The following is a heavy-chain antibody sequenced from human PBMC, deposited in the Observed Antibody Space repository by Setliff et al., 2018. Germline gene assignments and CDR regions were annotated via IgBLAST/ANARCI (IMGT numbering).Heavy chain of an antibody. CDR3: ARLTGTDYYYYYMDV. D-gene: IGHD1-1*01. V-gene: IGHV2-70*11. CDR1: GFSLSTSGMC. CDR2: IDWDDDK. Sequence: SGPTLVNPTQTLTLTCTFSGFSLSTSGMCVSWIRQPPGQALEWLARIDWDDDKYYSTSLKTRLTISKDTSKNQVVLTMTNMDPVDTATYYCARLTGTDYYYYYMDVWGKGTTVTVSS. J-gene: IGHJ6*03.